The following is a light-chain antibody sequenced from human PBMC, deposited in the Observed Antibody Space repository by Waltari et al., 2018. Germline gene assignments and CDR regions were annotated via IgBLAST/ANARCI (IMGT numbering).Light chain of an antibody. V-gene: IGLV4-69*01. CDR1: SGHSTNV. CDR3: QTGGHGTWV. J-gene: IGLJ3*02. CDR2: VHSDGSH. Sequence: QLVLTQSPSASASLGASVTLTCPLSSGHSTNVIAWLQKRPERGPRYFMTVHSDGSHNKGDEIPVRFSGSSSGAEHYLTISSLQSEDEADYYCQTGGHGTWVFGGGTKLTVL.